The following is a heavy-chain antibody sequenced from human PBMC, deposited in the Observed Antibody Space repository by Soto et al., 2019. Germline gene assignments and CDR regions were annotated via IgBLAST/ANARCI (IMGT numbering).Heavy chain of an antibody. D-gene: IGHD3-10*01. CDR3: AKGLWFGESKSFDF. CDR1: GFTVSKHA. Sequence: GGSLRLSCAASGFTVSKHAMNWVRQAPGKGLEWVSAISGSGGSPYYADSVKGRFTISRDNSKNTLFLQMNSLGAEDTAVYYCAKGLWFGESKSFDFWGQGTLVTVSS. V-gene: IGHV3-23*01. CDR2: ISGSGGSP. J-gene: IGHJ4*02.